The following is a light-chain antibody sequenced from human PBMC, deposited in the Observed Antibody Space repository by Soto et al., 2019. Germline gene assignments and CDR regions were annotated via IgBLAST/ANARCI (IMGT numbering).Light chain of an antibody. V-gene: IGLV2-11*01. CDR2: DVS. J-gene: IGLJ2*01. Sequence: QSVLTQPRSVSGPPGQSVSISCSGTSSDVCTYNYVSWYQQHPGKAPKLMIYDVSKRPSGVPDRFSGSKSGNTASLTISGLQAEDEADYYCCSYAGGYTHAVFGGGTKVTVL. CDR1: SSDVCTYNY. CDR3: CSYAGGYTHAV.